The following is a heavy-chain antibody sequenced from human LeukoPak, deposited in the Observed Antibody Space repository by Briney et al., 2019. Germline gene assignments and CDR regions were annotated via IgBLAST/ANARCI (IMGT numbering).Heavy chain of an antibody. CDR1: GFTFSSYW. J-gene: IGHJ6*02. D-gene: IGHD1-26*01. CDR3: ARGVEPDTHYYYYGMDV. Sequence: GGSLRLSCAASGFTFSSYWMHWVRQAPGKGLVWVSRINSDGSSTSYADSVKGRFTISRDNSKNTLYLQMNSLRAEDTAVYYCARGVEPDTHYYYYGMDVWGQGTTVTVSS. CDR2: INSDGSST. V-gene: IGHV3-74*01.